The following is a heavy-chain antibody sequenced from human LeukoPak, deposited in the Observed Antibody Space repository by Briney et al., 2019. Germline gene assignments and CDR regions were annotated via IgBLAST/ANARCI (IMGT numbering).Heavy chain of an antibody. CDR3: ARWTTTYLDY. J-gene: IGHJ4*02. Sequence: VASVKVSCKASGYTFTSYYMHWVRQAPGQGLEWMGIINPSGGSTSYAQKFQGRVTMTTDTSTITVYMELSSPRSEDTAVYYCARWTTTYLDYWGQGTLVTVSS. D-gene: IGHD4-11*01. CDR2: INPSGGST. V-gene: IGHV1-46*01. CDR1: GYTFTSYY.